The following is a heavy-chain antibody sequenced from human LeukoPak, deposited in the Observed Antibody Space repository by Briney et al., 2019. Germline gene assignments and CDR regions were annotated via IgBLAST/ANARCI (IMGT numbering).Heavy chain of an antibody. D-gene: IGHD3-10*01. J-gene: IGHJ4*02. CDR1: GFTFSSYG. V-gene: IGHV3-30*18. CDR3: AKVMRSWYFDY. CDR2: ISYDGSNK. Sequence: GGSLRLSCAASGFTFSSYGMHWVRQAPGKGLEWVAVISYDGSNKYYADSVKGRFTISRDNSKNTLYLQMNSLRAEDTAVYYCAKVMRSWYFDYWGQGTLVTVSS.